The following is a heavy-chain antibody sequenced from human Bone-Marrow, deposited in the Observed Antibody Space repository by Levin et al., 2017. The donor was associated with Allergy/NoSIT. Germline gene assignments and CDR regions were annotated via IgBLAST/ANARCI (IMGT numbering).Heavy chain of an antibody. J-gene: IGHJ4*02. D-gene: IGHD3-10*01. CDR3: AKDRDFYGSGSLGN. V-gene: IGHV3-23*01. CDR1: GFTFSNYA. CDR2: ISGSGDST. Sequence: GESLKISCAASGFTFSNYAMSWVRQAPGKGLEWVSGISGSGDSTYDGDSVKGRFTISRDNSKNTLYLQMNSLRAEDTAVYYCAKDRDFYGSGSLGNWGQGTLVTGSS.